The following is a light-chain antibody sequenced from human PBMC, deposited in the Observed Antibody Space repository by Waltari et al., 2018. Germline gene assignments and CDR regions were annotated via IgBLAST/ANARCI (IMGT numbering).Light chain of an antibody. J-gene: IGLJ1*01. Sequence: QSALTQPASVPGSPGQSITISCPGTASHVGSYNFFSWYRQHPGKAPHLIIYEVSERPPGISDRFSGSKSDNTASLTISGLQADDEAVYYCSSYTTSNAPGVFGTGTKVTVL. V-gene: IGLV2-14*01. CDR1: ASHVGSYNF. CDR2: EVS. CDR3: SSYTTSNAPGV.